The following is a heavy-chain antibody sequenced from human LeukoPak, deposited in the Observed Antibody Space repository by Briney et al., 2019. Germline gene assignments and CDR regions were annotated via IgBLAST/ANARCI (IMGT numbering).Heavy chain of an antibody. CDR2: IKQNGTDT. V-gene: IGHV3-7*03. D-gene: IGHD6-19*01. CDR3: AKPGIAVE. CDR1: GFTFNIHW. Sequence: GGSLRLSCAATGFTFNIHWMIWVRQAPGKGLEWVANIKQNGTDTSYVDSVKGRFSISRDNAKNSVYLQMNSLRAEDTAVYYCAKPGIAVEWGQGTLVTVSS. J-gene: IGHJ4*02.